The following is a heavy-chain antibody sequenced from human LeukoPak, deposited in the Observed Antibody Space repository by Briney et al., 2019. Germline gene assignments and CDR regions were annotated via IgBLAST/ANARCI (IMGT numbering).Heavy chain of an antibody. CDR3: ARVDDYDSSGYYGWFDP. D-gene: IGHD3-22*01. CDR1: GGSFSGYY. J-gene: IGHJ5*02. V-gene: IGHV4-34*01. Sequence: ETLSLTCADYGGSFSGYYWSWIRQPPGKGLEWSGELNQSGSTNYNPSLKRQVTISVDTSKYQFSLKLSSVTAADTAVYYCARVDDYDSSGYYGWFDPWGQGTLVTVSS. CDR2: LNQSGST.